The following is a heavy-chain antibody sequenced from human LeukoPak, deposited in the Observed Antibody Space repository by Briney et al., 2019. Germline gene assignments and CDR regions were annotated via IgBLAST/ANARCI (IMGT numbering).Heavy chain of an antibody. J-gene: IGHJ4*02. D-gene: IGHD6-19*01. CDR3: ARSQWPQYYFDY. Sequence: SETLSLTCTVSGGTISRYYWSWIRQSPGGGLEWIGYIYSSGSTNSNPSLKSRVSISVDMSKNEFSLKLNSVTAADTAVYYCARSQWPQYYFDYWGQGTLVTVSS. CDR1: GGTISRYY. CDR2: IYSSGST. V-gene: IGHV4-4*09.